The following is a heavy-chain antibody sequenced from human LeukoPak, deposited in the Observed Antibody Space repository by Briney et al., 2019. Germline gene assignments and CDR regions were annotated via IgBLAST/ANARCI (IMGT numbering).Heavy chain of an antibody. D-gene: IGHD2-21*01. J-gene: IGHJ4*02. V-gene: IGHV4-39*01. CDR1: GGSISSSSYY. CDR2: IYYSGST. CDR3: ASPHIWFVY. Sequence: PSETLSLTCTVSGGSISSSSYYWGWIRRPPGKGLEWIGSIYYSGSTYYNPSLKSRVTISVDASKNQFSLKLSSVTAADTAVYYCASPHIWFVYWGQGTLVTVSS.